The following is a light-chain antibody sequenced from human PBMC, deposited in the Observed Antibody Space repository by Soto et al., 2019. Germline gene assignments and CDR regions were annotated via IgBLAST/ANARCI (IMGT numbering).Light chain of an antibody. CDR1: SSNIGSNP. CDR2: SSS. Sequence: QSVLTQPPSASGTPGQGLIISCSGSSSNIGSNPVNWYQQLPGTAPKLLIYSSSHRPSGVPDRISGSKSGTSASLAISGLQSGDEADYFCAAWDVSLNVVVFGGGTQLTVL. CDR3: AAWDVSLNVVV. J-gene: IGLJ2*01. V-gene: IGLV1-44*01.